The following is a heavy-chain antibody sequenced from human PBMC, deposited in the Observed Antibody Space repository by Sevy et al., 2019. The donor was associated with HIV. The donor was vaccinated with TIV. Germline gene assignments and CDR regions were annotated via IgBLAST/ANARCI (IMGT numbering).Heavy chain of an antibody. D-gene: IGHD3-22*01. CDR1: GGTFSNYA. V-gene: IGHV1-69*13. CDR2: FIPMFDTA. J-gene: IGHJ6*02. Sequence: ASVKVSCKASGGTFSNYAISWVRQAPGQGLEWMGGFIPMFDTANYAQKFQGKVTLTADGSTTTAYMELSSLRSDETAVYYCAGSYFDSSGYSPLYYYGMDVWGQGTTVTVSS. CDR3: AGSYFDSSGYSPLYYYGMDV.